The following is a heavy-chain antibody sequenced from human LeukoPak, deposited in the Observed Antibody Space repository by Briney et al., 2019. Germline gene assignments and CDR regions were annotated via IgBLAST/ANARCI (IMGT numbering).Heavy chain of an antibody. Sequence: GGSLRLSCAASGFTFSTYWMHWVRQAPGKGLVWVSRLKSDGISTSYADSVKGRFTISRDSAKNTLYLQMNSLRVEDTAVYYCARGDYFDYWGQGTLVTVPS. CDR3: ARGDYFDY. CDR2: LKSDGIST. V-gene: IGHV3-74*01. J-gene: IGHJ4*02. CDR1: GFTFSTYW.